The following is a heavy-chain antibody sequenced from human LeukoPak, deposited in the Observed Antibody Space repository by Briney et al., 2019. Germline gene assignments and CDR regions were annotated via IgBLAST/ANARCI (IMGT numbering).Heavy chain of an antibody. CDR2: IGAAGSHI. CDR1: RLSFSAYG. J-gene: IGHJ3*01. D-gene: IGHD6-19*01. CDR3: ARVSSGATRADTLDL. Sequence: GGSLRLSCAASRLSFSAYGMNWVRQAPGEGLEWVSSIGAAGSHIYYADSMKGRFTISRDNAKSSLFLQMNSLRAEDTGIYYCARVSSGATRADTLDLWGQGTMVTVSS. V-gene: IGHV3-21*01.